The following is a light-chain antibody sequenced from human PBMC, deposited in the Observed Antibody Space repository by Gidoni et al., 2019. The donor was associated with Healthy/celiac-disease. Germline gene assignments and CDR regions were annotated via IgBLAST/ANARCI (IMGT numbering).Light chain of an antibody. CDR2: KAS. V-gene: IGKV1-5*03. J-gene: IGKJ1*01. CDR3: QQYNSYSRT. Sequence: LTRPPSTLSASVGDRVTNTCRASQSISSWLAWYQQKPGKAPKLLIYKASSLESGVPSRFSGSGSGTEFTLTISSLQPDDFATYYCQQYNSYSRTFGQGTKVEIK. CDR1: QSISSW.